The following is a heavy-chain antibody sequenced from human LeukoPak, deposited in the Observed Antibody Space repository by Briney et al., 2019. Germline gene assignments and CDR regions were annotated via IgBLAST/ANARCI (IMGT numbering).Heavy chain of an antibody. Sequence: PGGSLRLSCTASGFTFGDYAMSWVRQAPGKGLEWVGFIRSKAYGGITEYAASVKGRFTISRDDSKSIAYLQMNSLKTEDTAVYYCTSTGPFYYYDSSGYPFFDYWGQGTLVTVSS. J-gene: IGHJ4*02. V-gene: IGHV3-49*04. CDR1: GFTFGDYA. D-gene: IGHD3-22*01. CDR3: TSTGPFYYYDSSGYPFFDY. CDR2: IRSKAYGGIT.